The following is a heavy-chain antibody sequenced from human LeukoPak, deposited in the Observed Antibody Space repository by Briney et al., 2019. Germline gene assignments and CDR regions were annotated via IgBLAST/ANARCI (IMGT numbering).Heavy chain of an antibody. J-gene: IGHJ4*02. CDR2: ITSSGAAT. V-gene: IGHV3-23*01. Sequence: GGSLRLSCAASGFTFSSYAMSWVRQAPGKGLEWVSSITSSGAATYYADSVKGRFTISGDNSNNTLYLQMNSLRAEDTAVYYCAKDRPNYYGSNGHYYKLNGDCWGQGTLVTVSS. D-gene: IGHD3-22*01. CDR3: AKDRPNYYGSNGHYYKLNGDC. CDR1: GFTFSSYA.